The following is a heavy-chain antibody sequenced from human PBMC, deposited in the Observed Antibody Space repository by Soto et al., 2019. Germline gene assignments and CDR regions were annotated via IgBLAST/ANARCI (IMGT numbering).Heavy chain of an antibody. CDR2: ISYDGSNK. J-gene: IGHJ6*02. D-gene: IGHD3-3*01. CDR1: GFTFSSYG. V-gene: IGHV3-30*18. CDR3: AKTVLEWLLPHYYGMDV. Sequence: GGSLRLSCAASGFTFSSYGMHWVRQAPGKGLEWVAVISYDGSNKYYADSVKGRFTISRDNSKNTLYLQMNSLRAEDTAVYYCAKTVLEWLLPHYYGMDVWGQGTTVTVS.